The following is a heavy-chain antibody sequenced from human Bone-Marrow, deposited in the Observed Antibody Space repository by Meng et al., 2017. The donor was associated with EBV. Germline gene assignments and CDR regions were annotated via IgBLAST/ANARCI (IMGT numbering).Heavy chain of an antibody. CDR2: LIPMSDAP. CDR3: ASESGRGFTPDY. J-gene: IGHJ4*02. V-gene: IGHV1-69*01. D-gene: IGHD3-10*01. CDR1: GGSFRSDA. Sequence: HVQLVESGAGGKKPGSSVKVSCKNSGGSFRSDAISWVRQAPGQGLEWMGGLIPMSDAPHYAQKFQGRVTITADESTSTHYMDLSGLRSEDTAVYCCASESGRGFTPDYWGQGTLVTVSS.